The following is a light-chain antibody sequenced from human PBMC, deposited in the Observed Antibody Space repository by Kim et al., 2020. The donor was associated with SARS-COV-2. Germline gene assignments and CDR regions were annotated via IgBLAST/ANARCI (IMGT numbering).Light chain of an antibody. Sequence: SPATMSFFPGVRATISCRARQSFSSYLAWYNQKPGQAPRFIIYDASNRATGIPGRFSGSGSGTVFTLTISSLEPEDFAVDYCQQFTFGGGTKVEI. J-gene: IGKJ4*01. CDR1: QSFSSY. V-gene: IGKV3-11*01. CDR3: QQFT. CDR2: DAS.